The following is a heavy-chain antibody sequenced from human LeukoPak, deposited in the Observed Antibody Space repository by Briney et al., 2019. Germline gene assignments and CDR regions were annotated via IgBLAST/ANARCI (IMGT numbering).Heavy chain of an antibody. Sequence: PGGSLRLSCAASGFTFSSYWMSWVRQAPGKGLEWVANIKQDGSEKYYVDSVKGRFTISRDSAKNSRYLQMTSLTAEDTAVYYCARDREGYDFWSGYKYWGQGTLVTVSS. D-gene: IGHD3-3*01. V-gene: IGHV3-7*01. CDR3: ARDREGYDFWSGYKY. J-gene: IGHJ4*02. CDR1: GFTFSSYW. CDR2: IKQDGSEK.